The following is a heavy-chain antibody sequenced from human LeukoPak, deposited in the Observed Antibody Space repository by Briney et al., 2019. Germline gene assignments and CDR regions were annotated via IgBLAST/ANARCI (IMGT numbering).Heavy chain of an antibody. CDR3: ARDYSKATRYMDV. V-gene: IGHV3-7*01. CDR2: IKQDGSEK. J-gene: IGHJ6*03. D-gene: IGHD2-21*01. Sequence: GGSLRLSCAASGFTFSSYWMHWVRQAPGKGLEWVANIKQDGSEKYYVDSVKGRFTISRDNAKNSLYLQMNSLRAEDTAVYYCARDYSKATRYMDVWGKGTTVTVSS. CDR1: GFTFSSYW.